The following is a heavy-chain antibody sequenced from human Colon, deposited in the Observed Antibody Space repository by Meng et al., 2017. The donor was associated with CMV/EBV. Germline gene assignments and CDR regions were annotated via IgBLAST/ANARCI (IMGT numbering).Heavy chain of an antibody. V-gene: IGHV1-46*01. Sequence: CKASGNSLSGDYIHWVRQAPGQGLDWVGMVSLTGERPKYAQKFQGRVTMTRDTSTSTFYMELSSLVSEDTAVYYCARMFAASSGWFDPWGQGTLVTVSS. CDR2: VSLTGERP. CDR3: ARMFAASSGWFDP. CDR1: GNSLSGDY. J-gene: IGHJ5*02. D-gene: IGHD6-6*01.